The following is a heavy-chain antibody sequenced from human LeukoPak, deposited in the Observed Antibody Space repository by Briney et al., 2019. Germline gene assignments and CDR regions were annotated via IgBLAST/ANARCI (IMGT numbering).Heavy chain of an antibody. CDR2: IIPILGIA. D-gene: IGHD2-2*01. Sequence: SVKVSCKASGGTFSSYAISWVRQAPGQGLEWMGRIIPILGIANYAQKFQGRVTITADKSTSTAYMELSSLRSEDTAVYYCARNNHHNLGYCSSTSCYQNWFDPWSQGTLVTVSS. J-gene: IGHJ5*02. V-gene: IGHV1-69*04. CDR1: GGTFSSYA. CDR3: ARNNHHNLGYCSSTSCYQNWFDP.